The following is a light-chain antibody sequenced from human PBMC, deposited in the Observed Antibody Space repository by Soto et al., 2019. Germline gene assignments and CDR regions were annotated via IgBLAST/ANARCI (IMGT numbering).Light chain of an antibody. CDR2: EVS. Sequence: QSALTQPASVSGSPGQSITISCTGTSSDVGLYNYVSWYQHHPGRAPKLMIYEVSNRPSGVSNRFSGSKSGNTASLTISGRQADDEADYYCSSYTSGSTSVFGTGTKLTV. CDR3: SSYTSGSTSV. CDR1: SSDVGLYNY. V-gene: IGLV2-14*01. J-gene: IGLJ1*01.